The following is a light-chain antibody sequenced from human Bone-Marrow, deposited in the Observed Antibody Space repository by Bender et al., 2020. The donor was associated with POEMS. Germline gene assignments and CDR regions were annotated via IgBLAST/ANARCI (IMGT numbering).Light chain of an antibody. CDR3: SAYTSTSVSIL. CDR1: SSDVGSYNV. Sequence: QSALTQPASVSGSPGQSITISCTGTSSDVGSYNVVSWYQQYPGTAPKLILYDVGTRPSGVSDRFSGSRSGNTASLIISGLQAEDEADYYCSAYTSTSVSILFGGGTKLTVL. V-gene: IGLV2-14*02. J-gene: IGLJ2*01. CDR2: DVG.